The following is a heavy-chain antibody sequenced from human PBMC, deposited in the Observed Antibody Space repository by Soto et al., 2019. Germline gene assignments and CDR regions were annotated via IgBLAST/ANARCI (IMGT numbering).Heavy chain of an antibody. V-gene: IGHV4-34*01. D-gene: IGHD6-13*01. CDR3: ARGGRYSSSWQYGMDV. CDR1: GGSFSGYY. CDR2: INHSGST. Sequence: PSETLSLTCAVYGGSFSGYYWSWIRQPPGKGLEWIGEINHSGSTNYNPSLKSRVTMSVDTSKNQFSLKLSSVTAADTAVYYCARGGRYSSSWQYGMDVWGQGTTVTVSS. J-gene: IGHJ6*02.